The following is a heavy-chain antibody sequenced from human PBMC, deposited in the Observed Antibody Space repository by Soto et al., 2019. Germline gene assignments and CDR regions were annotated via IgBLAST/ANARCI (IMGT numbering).Heavy chain of an antibody. CDR1: GFTFNSYA. Sequence: EVQLLESGGGLVQPGGSLRLSCAASGFTFNSYAMSWVRQAPGKGLEWVSVISGSGGYTYYADSVKGRFTISRDNSKNTLSLQTNSLRAEDTAVYYCAKRVRVSVGYLDFWGQGTLVTVSS. D-gene: IGHD2-8*01. J-gene: IGHJ4*02. V-gene: IGHV3-23*01. CDR2: ISGSGGYT. CDR3: AKRVRVSVGYLDF.